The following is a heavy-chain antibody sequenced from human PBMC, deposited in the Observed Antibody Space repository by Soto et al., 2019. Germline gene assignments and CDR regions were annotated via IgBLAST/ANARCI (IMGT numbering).Heavy chain of an antibody. CDR2: IKSKPNGGTT. J-gene: IGHJ4*02. D-gene: IGHD6-25*01. Sequence: GGSLRLSCAASGFTFSNAWMNWVRQAPGKGLEWVGRIKSKPNGGTTDYAAPVKGRFTISRDDSKNTLYLQMNSLKTEDTAVYYCTTDLPGGRDVYWGQGTLVTVSS. V-gene: IGHV3-15*07. CDR1: GFTFSNAW. CDR3: TTDLPGGRDVY.